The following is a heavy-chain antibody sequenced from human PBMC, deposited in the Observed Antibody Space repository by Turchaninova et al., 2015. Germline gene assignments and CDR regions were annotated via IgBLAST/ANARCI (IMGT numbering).Heavy chain of an antibody. CDR2: IDYSGST. V-gene: IGHV4-59*01. J-gene: IGHJ3*02. Sequence: QVQLQESGPGLVKPSETLSLTCTVPGGSISSYYWNWLRQPPGKGLEWIGFIDYSGSTNYTPSLKSRLTISVDTSRNQFSLNLASVTAADTAVYYCARAGIQDSFDIWGQGTMVTVSS. CDR3: ARAGIQDSFDI. CDR1: GGSISSYY. D-gene: IGHD5-18*01.